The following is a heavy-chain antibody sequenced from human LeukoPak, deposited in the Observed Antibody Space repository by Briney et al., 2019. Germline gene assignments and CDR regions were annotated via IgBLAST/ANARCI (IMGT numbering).Heavy chain of an antibody. CDR3: ARDNDYRFDY. CDR1: GFTFSSYS. Sequence: AGSLRLSCAASGFTFSSYSMNWVRQAPGKGLEWVSYISSSSNTMYYADSVEGRFTISRDNAKNSLYLQMNSVRDEDTAVYYCARDNDYRFDYWGQGTLVTVSS. J-gene: IGHJ4*02. V-gene: IGHV3-48*02. CDR2: ISSSSNTM. D-gene: IGHD4-11*01.